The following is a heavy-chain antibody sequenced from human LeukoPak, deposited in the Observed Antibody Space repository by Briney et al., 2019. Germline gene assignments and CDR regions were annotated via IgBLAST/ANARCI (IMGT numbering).Heavy chain of an antibody. Sequence: KPSETLSHTCTVSGGAITGYYWGWIRQPPGKGLEWIGHISYSGSTNYNPSLKSRVTISVDTSKNHFSLKLNSVTAADTAVYYCARGYSTSWTYYFDYWGQGALVTVSS. CDR1: GGAITGYY. CDR3: ARGYSTSWTYYFDY. V-gene: IGHV4-59*12. J-gene: IGHJ4*02. CDR2: ISYSGST. D-gene: IGHD6-13*01.